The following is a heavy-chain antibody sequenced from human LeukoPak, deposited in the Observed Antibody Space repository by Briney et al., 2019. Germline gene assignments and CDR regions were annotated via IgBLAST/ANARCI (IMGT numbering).Heavy chain of an antibody. J-gene: IGHJ3*02. CDR1: GGSISSSSYY. Sequence: SETLSLTCTVSGGSISSSSYYWGWIRQPPGKGLEWIGSIYYSGSTYYNPSLKGRVTISVDTSKNQFSLKLSSVTAADTAVYYCARELKGVGAFDIWGQGTMVTVSS. CDR3: ARELKGVGAFDI. D-gene: IGHD3-3*01. V-gene: IGHV4-39*07. CDR2: IYYSGST.